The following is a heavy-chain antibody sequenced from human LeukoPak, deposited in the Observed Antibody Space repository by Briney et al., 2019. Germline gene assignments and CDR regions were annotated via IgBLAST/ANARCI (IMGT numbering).Heavy chain of an antibody. CDR2: IYYSGST. CDR3: ASVPRGSGSYYTEPL. J-gene: IGHJ4*02. Sequence: SETLSLTCIVSGASVITDDYYWSWIRQPPGKGLEWIGYIYYSGSTNYNPSLKSRVTISVDTSKNQFSLKLSSVTAADTAVYYCASVPRGSGSYYTEPLWGQGTLVTVSS. V-gene: IGHV4-61*08. D-gene: IGHD3-10*01. CDR1: GASVITDDYY.